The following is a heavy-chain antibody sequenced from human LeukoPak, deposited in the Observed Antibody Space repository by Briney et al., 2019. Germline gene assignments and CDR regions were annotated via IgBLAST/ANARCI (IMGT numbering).Heavy chain of an antibody. CDR3: AAERRGVRGVIMSSWFDP. V-gene: IGHV1-2*06. Sequence: ASVKVSCKASGYTFTCYYMHWVRQAPGQGLEWMGRINPNSGGTNYAQKFQGRVTMTRDTSISTAYMELNRLRSDDTAVYYCAAERRGVRGVIMSSWFDPWGQGTLVTVSS. CDR2: INPNSGGT. J-gene: IGHJ5*02. CDR1: GYTFTCYY. D-gene: IGHD3-10*01.